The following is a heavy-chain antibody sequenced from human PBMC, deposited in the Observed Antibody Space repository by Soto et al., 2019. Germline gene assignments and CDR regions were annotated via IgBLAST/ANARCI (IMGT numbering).Heavy chain of an antibody. CDR3: ARDPRSITVTTSSEDFQF. CDR1: GGTFSGYA. CDR2: IIPIFGIT. V-gene: IGHV1-69*01. J-gene: IGHJ1*01. Sequence: QAHLMQSGAEVKKPGSSVKVSCKASGGTFSGYAISWVRQRPGRGLELMGGIIPIFGITTYAEKFQGRITLAADESTGTAFMDLRSLISEDTAVYYCARDPRSITVTTSSEDFQFWGPGTLVSVSS. D-gene: IGHD1-7*01.